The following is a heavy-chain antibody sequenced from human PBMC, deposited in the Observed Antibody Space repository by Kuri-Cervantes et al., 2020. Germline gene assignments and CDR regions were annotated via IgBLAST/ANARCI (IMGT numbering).Heavy chain of an antibody. CDR2: INTYNVNT. D-gene: IGHD5-18*01. CDR1: GYTFTRNG. Sequence: ASVKVSCKASGYTFTRNGISWVRQAPGQGLEWMGWINTYNVNTNYAQKLQGRVTMTTDTSTSTAYMELRSLRSDDTAVYYCARAEVDTAMVTSYYYYYMDVWGKGTTVTVSS. J-gene: IGHJ6*03. V-gene: IGHV1-18*01. CDR3: ARAEVDTAMVTSYYYYYMDV.